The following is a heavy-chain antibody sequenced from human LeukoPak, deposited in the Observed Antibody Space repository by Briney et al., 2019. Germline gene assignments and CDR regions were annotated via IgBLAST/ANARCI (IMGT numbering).Heavy chain of an antibody. CDR1: GGSISSYY. J-gene: IGHJ2*01. V-gene: IGHV4-59*08. CDR2: IYYSGST. CDR3: ARPLVNGYSYWYFDL. D-gene: IGHD5-24*01. Sequence: SETLSLTCTVSGGSISSYYWNWIRQPPGKGLEWIGYIYYSGSTNYNPSLKSRVIISVDTSKNQFSLKLSSVTAADTAVYYCARPLVNGYSYWYFDLWGRGTLVTVSS.